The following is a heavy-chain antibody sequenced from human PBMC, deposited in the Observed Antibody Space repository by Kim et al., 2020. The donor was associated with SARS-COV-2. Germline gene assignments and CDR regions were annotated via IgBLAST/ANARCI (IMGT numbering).Heavy chain of an antibody. V-gene: IGHV5-10-1*01. Sequence: GESLKISCKGSGYSFTSYWISWVRQMPGKGLEWMGRIDPSDSYTNYSPSFQGHVTISADKSISTAYLQWSSLKASDTAMYYCARHYRGYYYDSSGYYYSDYWGQGTLVTVSS. CDR3: ARHYRGYYYDSSGYYYSDY. CDR2: IDPSDSYT. D-gene: IGHD3-22*01. CDR1: GYSFTSYW. J-gene: IGHJ4*02.